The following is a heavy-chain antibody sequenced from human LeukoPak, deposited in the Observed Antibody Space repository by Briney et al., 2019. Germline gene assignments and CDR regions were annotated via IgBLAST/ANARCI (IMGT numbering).Heavy chain of an antibody. CDR2: ISGSGGST. CDR3: AKLKYQLLYPLYYGMDV. V-gene: IGHV3-23*01. J-gene: IGHJ6*02. D-gene: IGHD2-2*02. CDR1: GFTFSDYY. Sequence: PGGSLRLSCAASGFTFSDYYMSWVRQAPGKGLEWVSAISGSGGSTYYADSVKGRFTISRDNSKNTLYPQMNSLRAEDTAVYYCAKLKYQLLYPLYYGMDVWGQGTTVTVSS.